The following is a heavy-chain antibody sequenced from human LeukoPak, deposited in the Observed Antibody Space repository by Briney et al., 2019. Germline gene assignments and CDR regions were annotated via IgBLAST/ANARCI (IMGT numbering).Heavy chain of an antibody. CDR2: IYYSGTT. CDR3: ARVRRRGRGGSCYSASHFDY. Sequence: PSETLSLTCTASGGSISSYYWSWIRQPPGKGLEWIGYIYYSGTTNYNPSLRSRVTISVDTSKNQFSLKLSSVTAADTAVYYCARVRRRGRGGSCYSASHFDYWGQGTLVTVSS. J-gene: IGHJ4*02. D-gene: IGHD2-15*01. V-gene: IGHV4-59*12. CDR1: GGSISSYY.